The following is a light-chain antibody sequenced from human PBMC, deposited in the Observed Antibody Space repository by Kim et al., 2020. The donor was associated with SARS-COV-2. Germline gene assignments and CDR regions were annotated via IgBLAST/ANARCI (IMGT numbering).Light chain of an antibody. J-gene: IGLJ2*01. V-gene: IGLV2-14*03. CDR2: DVS. Sequence: QSITISCTGTSSDVGGYNYVSWYHQHPGKAPKLMIYDVSNRPSGVSNRFSGSKSGNTASLTISGLQAEDEADYYCSSYTSSSTLVVFGGGTQLTVL. CDR1: SSDVGGYNY. CDR3: SSYTSSSTLVV.